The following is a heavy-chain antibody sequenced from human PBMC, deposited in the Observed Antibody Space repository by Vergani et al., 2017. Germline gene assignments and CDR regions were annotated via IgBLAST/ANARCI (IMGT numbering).Heavy chain of an antibody. J-gene: IGHJ6*03. V-gene: IGHV1-69*02. D-gene: IGHD6-13*01. CDR3: VKDMYSSPYYYYMDV. CDR1: GGTFSSYT. CDR2: IIPILGIA. Sequence: QVQLVQSGAEVKKPGSSVKVSCKASGGTFSSYTISWVRQAPGQGLEWMGRIIPILGIANYAQKFQGRVTITADKSTSTAYMELSSLRSEDTAVYYCVKDMYSSPYYYYMDVWGKGTTVTVSS.